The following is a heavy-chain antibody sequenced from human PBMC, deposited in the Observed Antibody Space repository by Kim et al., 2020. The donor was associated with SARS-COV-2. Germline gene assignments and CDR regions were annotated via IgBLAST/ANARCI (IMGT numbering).Heavy chain of an antibody. CDR3: AKVSYGSGSLGYFDL. CDR1: GFTFDDYA. Sequence: GGSLRLSCAASGFTFDDYAMHWVRQAPGKGLEWVSGISWNSGSIGYADSVKGRFTISRDNAKNSLYLQMNSLRAEDTALYYCAKVSYGSGSLGYFDLWGR. J-gene: IGHJ2*01. V-gene: IGHV3-9*01. D-gene: IGHD3-10*01. CDR2: ISWNSGSI.